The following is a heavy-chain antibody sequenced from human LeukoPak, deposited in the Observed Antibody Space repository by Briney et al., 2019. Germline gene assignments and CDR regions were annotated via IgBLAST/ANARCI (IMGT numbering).Heavy chain of an antibody. CDR3: ARDPYRCRTSMSCPPYYYYMDV. V-gene: IGHV3-7*01. J-gene: IGHJ6*03. CDR2: IKQDGSEK. CDR1: GFTFSSYW. D-gene: IGHD2-2*01. Sequence: PGGSLRLSCAASGFTFSSYWMSWVRQAPGKGLEWVANIKQDGSEKYYVDSVKGRFTISRDNAKNSLYLQMNSLRAEDTAVYYCARDPYRCRTSMSCPPYYYYMDVWGKGTTVTVSS.